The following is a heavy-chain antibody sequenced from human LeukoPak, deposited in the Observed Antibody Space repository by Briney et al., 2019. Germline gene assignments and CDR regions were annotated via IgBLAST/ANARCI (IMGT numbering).Heavy chain of an antibody. CDR2: IYSGGST. CDR1: GFTVSSNY. J-gene: IGHJ4*02. D-gene: IGHD6-19*01. V-gene: IGHV3-53*01. CDR3: ARDVQAAVAGRPNYFDY. Sequence: GGSLRLSCAASGFTVSSNYMSWVRQAPGKGLEWVSVIYSGGSTYYADSVKGRFTISRDNSKNTLYLQMNSLRAEDTAVYYCARDVQAAVAGRPNYFDYWGQGTLVTVSS.